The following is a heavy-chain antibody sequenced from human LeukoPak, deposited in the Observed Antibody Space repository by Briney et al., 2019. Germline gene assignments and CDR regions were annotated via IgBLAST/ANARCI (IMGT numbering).Heavy chain of an antibody. CDR1: GGSISSSSYY. Sequence: SETLSLTCTASGGSISSSSYYWGWIRQPPGKGLEWIGSIYYSGSTYYNPSLKSRVTISVDTSKNQFSLKLSSVTAADTAVYYCARHESPDYVWGSPYFDYWGQGTLVTVSS. D-gene: IGHD3-16*01. CDR2: IYYSGST. J-gene: IGHJ4*02. CDR3: ARHESPDYVWGSPYFDY. V-gene: IGHV4-39*01.